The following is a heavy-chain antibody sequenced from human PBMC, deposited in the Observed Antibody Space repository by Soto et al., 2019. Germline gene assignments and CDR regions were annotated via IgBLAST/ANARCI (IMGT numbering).Heavy chain of an antibody. Sequence: VQLLESGGGLVQPGGSLRLSCAASGFTFSSYAMSWVRQAPGKGLEWVAVISSGGSEKYYPDSVKGRFTISRDNSKNALYLQMINLKAEDTAVYFCAKDGGRAVAGTLDYWGQGTLVTVSS. V-gene: IGHV3-30-3*01. D-gene: IGHD6-19*01. CDR1: GFTFSSYA. J-gene: IGHJ4*02. CDR3: AKDGGRAVAGTLDY. CDR2: ISSGGSEK.